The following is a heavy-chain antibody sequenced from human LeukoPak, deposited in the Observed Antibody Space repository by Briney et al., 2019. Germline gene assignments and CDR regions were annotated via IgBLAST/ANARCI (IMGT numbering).Heavy chain of an antibody. CDR1: GGSISGSNW. V-gene: IGHV4-4*02. D-gene: IGHD3-22*01. CDR2: IYHSGST. Sequence: SGTLSLTCAVSGGSISGSNWWSWVRQPPGKGLEWIGEIYHSGSTNYNPSLKSRVTISVDKSKNQFSLKLSSVTAADTAVYYCARGGYYYDSSGSEFDYWGQGTLVTVSS. J-gene: IGHJ4*02. CDR3: ARGGYYYDSSGSEFDY.